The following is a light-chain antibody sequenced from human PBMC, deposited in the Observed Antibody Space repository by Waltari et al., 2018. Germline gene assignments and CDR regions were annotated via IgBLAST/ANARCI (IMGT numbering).Light chain of an antibody. CDR1: RRDVGGSNS. CDR2: DVS. J-gene: IGLJ3*02. Sequence: QAALTQPAAVSRSPGPSITISCPGTRRDVGGSNSLSWYQQHPGKAPKLMIYDVSKRPSGVSNRFSGSKSGNTASLTISGLQAEDEADYYCSSYTSSSTWVFGGGTKLTVL. V-gene: IGLV2-14*01. CDR3: SSYTSSSTWV.